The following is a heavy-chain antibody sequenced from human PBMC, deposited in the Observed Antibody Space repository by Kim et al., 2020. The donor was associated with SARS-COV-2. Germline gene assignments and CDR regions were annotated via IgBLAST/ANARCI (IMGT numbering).Heavy chain of an antibody. Sequence: AKARLTIPRDKSKNTLYLQMNSLRAEDTAVYYCAKDGCRVVVAATCGMDVWGQGTTVTVSS. V-gene: IGHV3-23*01. CDR3: AKDGCRVVVAATCGMDV. D-gene: IGHD2-15*01. J-gene: IGHJ6*02.